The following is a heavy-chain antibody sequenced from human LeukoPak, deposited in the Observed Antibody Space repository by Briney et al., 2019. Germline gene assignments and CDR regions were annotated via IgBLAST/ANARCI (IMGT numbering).Heavy chain of an antibody. CDR1: GYTFTGYY. CDR3: ARVGFCSGGSCPYYFDY. J-gene: IGHJ4*02. V-gene: IGHV1-2*02. Sequence: ASVKVSCKASGYTFTGYYMHWVRQAPGQGLEWMGWINPNSGGTNYAQKFQGRVTMTRDTSISTAYMELSRLTSDDTAVYYCARVGFCSGGSCPYYFDYWGQGTLVTVSS. D-gene: IGHD2-15*01. CDR2: INPNSGGT.